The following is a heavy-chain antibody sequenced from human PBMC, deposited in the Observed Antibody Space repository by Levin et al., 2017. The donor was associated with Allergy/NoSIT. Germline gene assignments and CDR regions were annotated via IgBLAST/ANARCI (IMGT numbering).Heavy chain of an antibody. Sequence: GESLKISCKVSGYTLTELSMHWVRQAPGKGLEWMGGFDPEDGETIYAQKFQGRVTMTEDTSTDTAYMELSSLRSEDTAVYYCATSSWRSNWFDPWGQGTLVTVSS. CDR3: ATSSWRSNWFDP. J-gene: IGHJ5*02. V-gene: IGHV1-24*01. CDR1: GYTLTELS. D-gene: IGHD3-16*01. CDR2: FDPEDGET.